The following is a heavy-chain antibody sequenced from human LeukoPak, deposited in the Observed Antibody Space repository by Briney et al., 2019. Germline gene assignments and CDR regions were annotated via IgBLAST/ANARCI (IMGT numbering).Heavy chain of an antibody. D-gene: IGHD4-17*01. V-gene: IGHV3-30-3*01. CDR1: RFTFSSYA. CDR2: ISYDGSNK. CDR3: AKDPNGDYIGAFDF. J-gene: IGHJ3*01. Sequence: PGGSLRLSCAASRFTFSSYAMHWVRQAPGKGLEWVAVISYDGSNKYYADSVKGRFTISRDNTKNTLYLQMSSLRAEDTAVYYCAKDPNGDYIGAFDFWGQGTMVTVSS.